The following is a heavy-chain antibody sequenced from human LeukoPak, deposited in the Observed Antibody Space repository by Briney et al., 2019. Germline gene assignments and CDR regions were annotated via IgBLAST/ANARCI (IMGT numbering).Heavy chain of an antibody. CDR1: GCSISNYY. D-gene: IGHD6-13*01. V-gene: IGHV4-59*08. CDR2: IYYSGST. J-gene: IGHJ4*02. CDR3: ARLGIAAAQ. Sequence: SETLTLTCTASGCSISNYYWSWIRQPPGKGLEWIGYIYYSGSTNYNPSLKSRVTISVDTSKNQFSLKLSSVPAADTAVYYCARLGIAAAQWGEETLVTVSS.